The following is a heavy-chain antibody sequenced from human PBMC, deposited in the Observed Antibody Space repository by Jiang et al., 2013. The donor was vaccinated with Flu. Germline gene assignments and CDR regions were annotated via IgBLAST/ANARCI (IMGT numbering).Heavy chain of an antibody. CDR2: INPNSGAT. Sequence: YYIQWVRQAPGQGLEWIGWINPNSGATTYVQNLQGRVTXTRDTSISTAYMELSRLKSDDTAVYYCARDVGGSYRSDAFDIWGQGTMVTVSS. CDR3: ARDVGGSYRSDAFDI. CDR1: YY. D-gene: IGHD1-26*01. J-gene: IGHJ3*02. V-gene: IGHV1-2*02.